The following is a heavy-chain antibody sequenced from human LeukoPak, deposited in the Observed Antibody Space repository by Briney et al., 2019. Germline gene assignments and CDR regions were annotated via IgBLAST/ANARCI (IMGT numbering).Heavy chain of an antibody. CDR3: ARDEGSDIVVVPAATEDNWFDP. Sequence: ASVKVSCKASGYTFTSYGISWVRQAPGQGLEWMGWISAYNGNTNYAQKLQGRVTMTTDTSTSTAYKELRSLRSDDTAVYYCARDEGSDIVVVPAATEDNWFDPWGQGTLVTVSS. CDR2: ISAYNGNT. J-gene: IGHJ5*02. V-gene: IGHV1-18*01. CDR1: GYTFTSYG. D-gene: IGHD2-2*01.